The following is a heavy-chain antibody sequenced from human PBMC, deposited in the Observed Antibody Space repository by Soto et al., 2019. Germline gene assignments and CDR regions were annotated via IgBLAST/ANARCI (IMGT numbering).Heavy chain of an antibody. J-gene: IGHJ6*02. V-gene: IGHV4-59*01. CDR3: ARTRIAARLFNYYYGMDV. Sequence: SETLSLTCTVSGGPISSYYWSWIRQPPGKGLEWIGYIYYSGSTNYNPSLKSRVTISVDTSKNQFSLKLSSVTAADTAVYYCARTRIAARLFNYYYGMDVWGQGTTVTVSS. CDR2: IYYSGST. D-gene: IGHD6-6*01. CDR1: GGPISSYY.